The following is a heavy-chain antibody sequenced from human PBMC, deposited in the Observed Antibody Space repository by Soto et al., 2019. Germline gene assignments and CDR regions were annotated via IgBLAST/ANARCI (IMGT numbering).Heavy chain of an antibody. V-gene: IGHV3-30-3*01. J-gene: IGHJ3*02. CDR1: GFTFSSYA. D-gene: IGHD3-22*01. CDR3: ARDSHRHYYDSSGQGAFDI. Sequence: GGSLRLSCAASGFTFSSYAMHWVRQAPGKGLEWVAVISYDGSNKYYADSVKGRFTISRDNSKNTLYLQMNSLRAEDTAVYYCARDSHRHYYDSSGQGAFDIWGQGTMVTVSS. CDR2: ISYDGSNK.